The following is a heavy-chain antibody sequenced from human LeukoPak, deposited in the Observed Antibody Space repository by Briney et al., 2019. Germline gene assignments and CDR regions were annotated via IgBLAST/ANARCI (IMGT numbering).Heavy chain of an antibody. CDR1: GYTFTSYD. CDR2: MNPNSGNT. J-gene: IGHJ6*02. Sequence: ASVNVSCKASGYTFTSYDINWVRQATGQGLEWMGWMNPNSGNTGYAQKFQGRVTMSRNTSISTAYMELSSLRSEDTAVYYCAREHKRITIFGVVANYYYYGMDVWGQGTTVTVSS. V-gene: IGHV1-8*01. CDR3: AREHKRITIFGVVANYYYYGMDV. D-gene: IGHD3-3*01.